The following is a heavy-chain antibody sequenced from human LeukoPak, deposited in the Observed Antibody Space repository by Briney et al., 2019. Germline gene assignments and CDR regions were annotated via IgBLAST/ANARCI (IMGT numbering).Heavy chain of an antibody. D-gene: IGHD3-10*01. CDR2: IYHSGNT. J-gene: IGHJ3*02. Sequence: SETLFLTCAVSGGSISSGGHSWSWIRQPPGKGLEWIGYIYHSGNTYYNPSLKSRVTISVDGSKNQLSLKLSSVTAADTAVYYCARVPTPRGVAFDIWGQGTMVTVSS. V-gene: IGHV4-30-2*01. CDR1: GGSISSGGHS. CDR3: ARVPTPRGVAFDI.